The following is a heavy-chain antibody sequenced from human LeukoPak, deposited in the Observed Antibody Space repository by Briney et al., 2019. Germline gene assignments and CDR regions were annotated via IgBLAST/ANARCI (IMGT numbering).Heavy chain of an antibody. D-gene: IGHD3-22*01. CDR1: GGSIRSYS. J-gene: IGHJ6*03. V-gene: IGHV4-59*01. CDR3: ARSSEGRYYYDSSGYSYYYYYMDV. Sequence: SETLSLTCTVSGGSIRSYSWSWIRQPPGKGLEWITYIHYSGNTNYNPSLKSRVTISVDTSKNQFSLKLSSVTAADTAVYYCARSSEGRYYYDSSGYSYYYYYMDVWGKGTTVTISS. CDR2: IHYSGNT.